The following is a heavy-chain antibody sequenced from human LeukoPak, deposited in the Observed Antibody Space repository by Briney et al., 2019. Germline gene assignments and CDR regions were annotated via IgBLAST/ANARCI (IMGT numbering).Heavy chain of an antibody. CDR3: ARDPSKDYDFWSGYWNWFDP. Sequence: KPSETLSLTCTVSGGSISSYYWSWIRQPPGKGLEWIGYIYYSGSTNYNPSLKSRVTISVDTSKNQFSLKLSSVTAADTAVYYCARDPSKDYDFWSGYWNWFDPWGQGTLVTVSS. D-gene: IGHD3-3*01. CDR2: IYYSGST. V-gene: IGHV4-59*12. J-gene: IGHJ5*02. CDR1: GGSISSYY.